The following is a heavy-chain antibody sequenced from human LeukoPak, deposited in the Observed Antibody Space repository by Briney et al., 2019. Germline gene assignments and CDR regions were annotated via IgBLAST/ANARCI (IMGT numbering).Heavy chain of an antibody. CDR3: ARAPYYYGSGSYYDNPFDY. V-gene: IGHV7-4-1*02. CDR2: INTNTGNP. Sequence: ASVKVSCKASGYTFTSYAMNWVRQAPGQGLEWMGWINTNTGNPTYAQGFTGRFVFSSDTSVSTAYLQISSLKAEDTTVYYCARAPYYYGSGSYYDNPFDYWGQGTLVTVSS. CDR1: GYTFTSYA. D-gene: IGHD3-10*01. J-gene: IGHJ4*02.